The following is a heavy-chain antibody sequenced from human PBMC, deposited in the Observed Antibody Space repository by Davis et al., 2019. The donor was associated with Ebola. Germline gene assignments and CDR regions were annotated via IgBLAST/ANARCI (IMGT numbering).Heavy chain of an antibody. D-gene: IGHD6-13*01. J-gene: IGHJ4*02. CDR2: IQYDGSNE. CDR3: ARSSTWTGGFDY. V-gene: IGHV3-30*03. CDR1: GFTFSSYW. Sequence: GGSLRLSRAASGFTFSSYWMHWVRQAPGKGLEWVTFIQYDGSNEYYADSVKGRFTISRDNSKNTLYLQMNTLRAEDTAVYYCARSSTWTGGFDYWGQGTLVTVSS.